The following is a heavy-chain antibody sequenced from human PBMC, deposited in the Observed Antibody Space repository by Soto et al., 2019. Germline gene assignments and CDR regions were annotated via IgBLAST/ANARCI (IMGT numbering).Heavy chain of an antibody. CDR1: GGSLSGYY. CDR3: ARGLGLRAAQYYYYYYGMDV. CDR2: INHSGST. Sequence: SETLSLTCAVHGGSLSGYYWSWIRQPPGKGLEWIGEINHSGSTKYNPSLKSRVTISVDTSKNQFSLKLSSVTAADTAVYYCARGLGLRAAQYYYYYYGMDVWGQGTTVTVSS. V-gene: IGHV4-34*01. J-gene: IGHJ6*02. D-gene: IGHD3-16*01.